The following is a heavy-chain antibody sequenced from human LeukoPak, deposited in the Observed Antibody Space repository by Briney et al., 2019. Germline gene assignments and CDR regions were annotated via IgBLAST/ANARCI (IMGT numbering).Heavy chain of an antibody. V-gene: IGHV1-69*05. CDR3: ARDLYCTLGVCFSPGAFDL. CDR1: GDSFGSYS. D-gene: IGHD2-8*01. Sequence: SVKVSCKSSGDSFGSYSFSWVRQAPGQGLEWMGVIIPIFGTTKYAQKFQGRVTISTDESTSTAYMELSSLRSEDTAIYYCARDLYCTLGVCFSPGAFDLRGQGTMVTVSS. CDR2: IIPIFGTT. J-gene: IGHJ3*01.